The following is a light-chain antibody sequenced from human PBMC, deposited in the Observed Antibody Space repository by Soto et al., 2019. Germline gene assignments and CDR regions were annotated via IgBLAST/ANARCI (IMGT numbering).Light chain of an antibody. Sequence: ESVLTPSPGTLSLSRGERATLSCRASQSVSSNYLAWYQQKPGQAPRLLIYGASSRATVIPDRFSGSGSGTDFTLTISRLEPEDFAVYYCQQYSSSPPLTFGGGTKVDI. CDR3: QQYSSSPPLT. CDR2: GAS. V-gene: IGKV3-20*01. J-gene: IGKJ4*01. CDR1: QSVSSNY.